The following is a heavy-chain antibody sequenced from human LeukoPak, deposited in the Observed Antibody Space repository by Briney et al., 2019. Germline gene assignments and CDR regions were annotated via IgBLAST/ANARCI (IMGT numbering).Heavy chain of an antibody. J-gene: IGHJ4*02. CDR1: GFTFSSYS. V-gene: IGHV3-21*01. CDR3: ARDHIVATNYFDY. CDR2: ISSSSSYI. Sequence: GGSLRLSCAAPGFTFSSYSMNWVRQAPGKGLEWVSSISSSSSYIYYADSVKGRFTISRDNAKNSLYLQMNSLRAEDTAVYYCARDHIVATNYFDYWGQGTLVTVSS. D-gene: IGHD5-12*01.